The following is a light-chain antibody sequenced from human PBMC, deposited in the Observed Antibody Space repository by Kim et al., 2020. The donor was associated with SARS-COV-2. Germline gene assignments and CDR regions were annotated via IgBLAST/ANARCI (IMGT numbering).Light chain of an antibody. CDR2: YDS. J-gene: IGLJ3*02. V-gene: IGLV3-21*01. CDR1: NIGTKS. CDR3: QVWDRSSDHWV. Sequence: SYELTQPPSVSVAPGKSARITCGENNIGTKSVQWYQQKSGQAPVLVMYYDSERPSGVPERFSGSNSGDTATLTISRVEAGDEADYYCQVWDRSSDHWVFGGGTKLSVL.